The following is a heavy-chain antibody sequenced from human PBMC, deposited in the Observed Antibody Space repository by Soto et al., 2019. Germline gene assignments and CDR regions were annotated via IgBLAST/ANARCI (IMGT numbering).Heavy chain of an antibody. CDR3: ATWRYDY. Sequence: PSQTLSLTCAISGDSVSSNSAVWNWIRHSPSRGLEWLGRTYYRSKWYNDYAVSLRGRITINPDTTKNQFSLQLNSATPEDTAVYYCATWRYDYWGQGTLVTVSS. CDR1: GDSVSSNSAV. V-gene: IGHV6-1*01. CDR2: TYYRSKWYN. J-gene: IGHJ4*02.